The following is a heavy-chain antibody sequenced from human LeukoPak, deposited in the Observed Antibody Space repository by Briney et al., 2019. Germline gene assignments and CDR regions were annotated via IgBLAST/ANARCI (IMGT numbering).Heavy chain of an antibody. CDR3: ARHVAPYCSDGNCYSSAFDI. CDR2: IYPDDSDT. D-gene: IGHD2-15*01. Sequence: GESLKISCKGSGYPFSNYWIGWVRQMPGKGLEWMGIIYPDDSDTRSSPSFQGQVTISADKSISTAYLQWSSLKASDTAIYYCARHVAPYCSDGNCYSSAFDIWGQGTKVTVSS. V-gene: IGHV5-51*01. CDR1: GYPFSNYW. J-gene: IGHJ3*02.